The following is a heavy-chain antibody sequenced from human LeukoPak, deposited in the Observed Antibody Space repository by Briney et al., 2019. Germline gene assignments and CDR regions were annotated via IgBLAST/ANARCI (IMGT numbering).Heavy chain of an antibody. CDR1: GFTFSSYA. V-gene: IGHV3-23*01. D-gene: IGHD6-13*01. CDR2: ITTSGGST. CDR3: ARGSSSWYPPPGGY. Sequence: GGSLRLSYAASGFTFSSYAMSWVRQAPGKGLEWVSAITTSGGSTYYADSVKGRFTISRDNSKNTLYLQMNSLRAEDTAVYYCARGSSSWYPPPGGYWGQGTLVTVSS. J-gene: IGHJ4*02.